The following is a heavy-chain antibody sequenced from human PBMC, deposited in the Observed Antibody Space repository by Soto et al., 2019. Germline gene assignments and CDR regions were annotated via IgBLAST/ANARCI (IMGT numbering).Heavy chain of an antibody. CDR3: ARRYGGNFDY. D-gene: IGHD1-26*01. CDR2: IYYSGST. CDR1: GGSISSYC. Sequence: PLEILSLTCTVSGGSISSYCWSWIRQPPGKGLEWIGYIYYSGSTNYNPSLKSRVTISVDTSKNQFSLKLSSVTAADTAVYYCARRYGGNFDYWGQGTLVTVSS. V-gene: IGHV4-59*01. J-gene: IGHJ4*02.